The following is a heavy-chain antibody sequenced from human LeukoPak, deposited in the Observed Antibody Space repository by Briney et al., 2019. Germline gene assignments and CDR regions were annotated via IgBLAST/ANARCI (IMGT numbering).Heavy chain of an antibody. V-gene: IGHV1-2*02. CDR1: GYTFTGYY. J-gene: IGHJ5*02. D-gene: IGHD2-21*01. CDR2: INPNSGGT. CDR3: ARDGKGIPNWFDP. Sequence: GASVKVSCKASGYTFTGYYMHWVRQAPGQGLEWMGWINPNSGGTKYAQKFQGRVTMTRDTSISTAYIELSRLRSDDTAVYYCARDGKGIPNWFDPWGQGTVVTVSS.